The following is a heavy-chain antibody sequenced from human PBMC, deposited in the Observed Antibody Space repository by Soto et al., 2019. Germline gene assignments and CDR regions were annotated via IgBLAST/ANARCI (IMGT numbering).Heavy chain of an antibody. J-gene: IGHJ6*02. CDR2: IHYSGST. V-gene: IGHV4-59*01. CDR3: ARMIRSYYSGVDV. Sequence: QVQLQESGPGLVKPSETLSLTCTVSGGSISSYYWSWIRQPPGKGLEWIGHIHYSGSTNYNPSLESRVTISVDTSKNQLSLNLSSVTAADTAVYYCARMIRSYYSGVDVWGQGTTVTVSS. D-gene: IGHD3-22*01. CDR1: GGSISSYY.